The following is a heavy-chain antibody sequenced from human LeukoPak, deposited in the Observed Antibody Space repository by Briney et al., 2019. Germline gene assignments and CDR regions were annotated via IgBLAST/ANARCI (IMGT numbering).Heavy chain of an antibody. CDR1: GYTFSSYV. J-gene: IGHJ3*02. V-gene: IGHV1-3*01. CDR3: ARDGGSSKASDI. CDR2: INAGNGNT. D-gene: IGHD3-10*01. Sequence: GASVKVSCKASGYTFSSYVMHWVRQAPGQRLEWMGWINAGNGNTKYSQKFQDRVTFTSDTAASTAYMEVSSLRSEDTAVYYCARDGGSSKASDIWGQGTMVTVSS.